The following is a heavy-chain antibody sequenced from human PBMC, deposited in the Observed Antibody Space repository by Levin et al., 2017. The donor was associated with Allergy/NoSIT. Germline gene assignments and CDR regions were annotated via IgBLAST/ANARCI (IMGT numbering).Heavy chain of an antibody. CDR1: GFTFSSYG. CDR2: ISYDGSNK. J-gene: IGHJ5*02. CDR3: AAGTTYYDFWSGYFDWFDP. V-gene: IGHV3-30*03. Sequence: GGSLRLSCAASGFTFSSYGMHWVRQAPGKGLEWVAVISYDGSNKYYADSVKGRFTISRDNSKNTLYLQMNSLRAEDTAVYYCAAGTTYYDFWSGYFDWFDPWGQGTLVTVSS. D-gene: IGHD3-3*01.